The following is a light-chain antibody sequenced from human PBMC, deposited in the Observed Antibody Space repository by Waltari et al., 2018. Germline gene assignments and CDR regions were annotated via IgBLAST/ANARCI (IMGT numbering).Light chain of an antibody. Sequence: SYELTQPSSVSLSPGQTANITCPGNVLAKKFGRWLQQKPGQAPMLLIYIDNARPSGIPERFSGSSSGTTVTLTISGAHVEDEADYYCYSVSANSWVFGGGTRLTVL. CDR3: YSVSANSWV. J-gene: IGLJ3*02. CDR1: VLAKKF. V-gene: IGLV3-27*01. CDR2: IDN.